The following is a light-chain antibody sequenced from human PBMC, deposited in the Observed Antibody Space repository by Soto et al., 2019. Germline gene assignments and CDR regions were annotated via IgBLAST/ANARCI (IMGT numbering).Light chain of an antibody. Sequence: DIQMTQSPSTLSGSVGDRATITCRASQNISTWLAWYQQKPGKAPNLLIYDVSTLGSGVPSRFSGSGSGTDFTLTISSLQPDDFATYYCQQYNSYSRTFGQGTKVDIK. CDR2: DVS. CDR1: QNISTW. J-gene: IGKJ1*01. CDR3: QQYNSYSRT. V-gene: IGKV1-5*01.